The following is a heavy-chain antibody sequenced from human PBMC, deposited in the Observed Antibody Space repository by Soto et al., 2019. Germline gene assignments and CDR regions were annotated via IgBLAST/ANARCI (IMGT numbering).Heavy chain of an antibody. V-gene: IGHV1-58*01. CDR2: IGVGSGNR. Sequence: ASVKVSCKASGFTFTSSAVQWVRQARGQRLEWIGWIGVGSGNRHYAQKFQERVTITRDMSTNTAYMELSSLRSEDTAVYYCAALGVNFDFWGQGTLVTVSS. J-gene: IGHJ4*02. CDR1: GFTFTSSA. D-gene: IGHD2-8*01. CDR3: AALGVNFDF.